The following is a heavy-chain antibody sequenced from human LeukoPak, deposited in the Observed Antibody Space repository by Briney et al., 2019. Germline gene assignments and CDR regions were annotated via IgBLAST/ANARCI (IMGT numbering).Heavy chain of an antibody. CDR1: GVTFSRYW. J-gene: IGHJ4*02. CDR2: IKQDGSEK. V-gene: IGHV3-7*01. D-gene: IGHD6-19*01. Sequence: GGSLRLSCAVSGVTFSRYWMSWVRQAPGKGLEWVANIKQDGSEKYYVDSVKGRFTMSRDNARNSLYLQMNSLRVEDTAAYCCARETGIPVAGLNPCYFDYWGQGTLVTVSS. CDR3: ARETGIPVAGLNPCYFDY.